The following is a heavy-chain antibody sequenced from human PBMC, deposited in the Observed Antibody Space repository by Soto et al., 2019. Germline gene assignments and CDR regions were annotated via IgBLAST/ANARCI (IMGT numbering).Heavy chain of an antibody. J-gene: IGHJ5*02. D-gene: IGHD1-26*01. CDR1: GDTLTVYY. V-gene: IGHV1-2*02. CDR3: AGGVLSGTYYNWFDP. CDR2: INPNSGAT. Sequence: ASVKVSCKASGDTLTVYYIHWVRQAPGQGLEWMGWINPNSGATNYAQKFQGRVTMTRDTSISTAYMDLSRLRSDDTAVYYCAGGVLSGTYYNWFDPWGQGTLVTVSS.